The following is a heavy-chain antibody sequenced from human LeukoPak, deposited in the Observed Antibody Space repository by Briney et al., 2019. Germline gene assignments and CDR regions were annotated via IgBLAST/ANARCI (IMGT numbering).Heavy chain of an antibody. Sequence: PGGSLRLSCAACGHTFSSYSMNGVRQAPGKGLEWVSSISSSSSYIYYADSVKGRFTISRDNAKNSLYLQMNSLRAEDTAVYYCARDQDFGVVPDAFDIWGQGTMVTVSS. CDR3: ARDQDFGVVPDAFDI. J-gene: IGHJ3*02. CDR1: GHTFSSYS. V-gene: IGHV3-21*01. CDR2: ISSSSSYI. D-gene: IGHD3-3*01.